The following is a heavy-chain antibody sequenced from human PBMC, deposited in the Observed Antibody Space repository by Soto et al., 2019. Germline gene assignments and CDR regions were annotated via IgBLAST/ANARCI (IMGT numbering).Heavy chain of an antibody. D-gene: IGHD6-19*01. CDR1: GGSFSGYY. Sequence: PSETVSLAGGVCGGSFSGYYWSWIRQPPGKGLEWIGEINHSGSTNCNPYLKSRVTISVDTSKNQFSLKLSSVIAADKAVYYCARCLVSSGWYRDHLCQGPQVT. J-gene: IGHJ4*02. V-gene: IGHV4-34*01. CDR3: ARCLVSSGWYRDH. CDR2: INHSGST.